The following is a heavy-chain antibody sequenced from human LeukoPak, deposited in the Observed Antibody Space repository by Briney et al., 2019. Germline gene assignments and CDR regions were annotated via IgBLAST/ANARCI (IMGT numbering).Heavy chain of an antibody. Sequence: GGSQRLSCAASGSTFSSYGMSWVRQAPGKGLEWVSSISSSSSYIYYADSVKGRFTISRDNAKNSLYLQMNSLRAEDTAVYYCARDTLYGDSGAFDIWGQGTMVTVSS. CDR2: ISSSSSYI. J-gene: IGHJ3*02. CDR1: GSTFSSYG. CDR3: ARDTLYGDSGAFDI. D-gene: IGHD4-17*01. V-gene: IGHV3-21*01.